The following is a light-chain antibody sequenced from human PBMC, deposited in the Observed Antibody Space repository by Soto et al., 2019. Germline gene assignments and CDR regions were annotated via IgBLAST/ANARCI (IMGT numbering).Light chain of an antibody. CDR3: HQFYTGPPT. CDR1: QSVLSSSNNKNF. V-gene: IGKV4-1*01. Sequence: IVMTQSPDSLAVSLGQRATINCKSSQSVLSSSNNKNFLAWYQQKPRQPPKLLFYWPSTRESVVPDRFSGSGCGTNFTLGISSLQAGDVAVYHCHQFYTGPPTFGQGTKVDIK. CDR2: WPS. J-gene: IGKJ1*01.